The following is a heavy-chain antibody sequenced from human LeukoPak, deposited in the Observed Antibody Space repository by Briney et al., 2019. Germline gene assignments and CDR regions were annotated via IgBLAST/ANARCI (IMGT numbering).Heavy chain of an antibody. Sequence: SVTVSCKASGGTFSSYAISWVRQAPGQGLEWMGRIIPILGIANYAQKFQGRVTITADKSTSTAYMELSSLRSEDTAVYYCARAYYESSAYRHAVYFDYWGQGTLVTVSS. J-gene: IGHJ4*02. CDR3: ARAYYESSAYRHAVYFDY. D-gene: IGHD3-22*01. CDR2: IIPILGIA. V-gene: IGHV1-69*04. CDR1: GGTFSSYA.